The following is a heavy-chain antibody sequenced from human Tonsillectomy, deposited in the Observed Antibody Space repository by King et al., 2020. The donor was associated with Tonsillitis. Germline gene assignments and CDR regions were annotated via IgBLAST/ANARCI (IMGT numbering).Heavy chain of an antibody. CDR1: GFTFINYG. CDR3: ATGDYGYYFDY. V-gene: IGHV3-30*02. CDR2: IRYDGSNK. J-gene: IGHJ4*02. D-gene: IGHD4-17*01. Sequence: HVQLVQSGGGVVQPGGSLRLSCAASGFTFINYGIHWVRQAPGKGLEWVAFIRYDGSNKYYVDSVKGRLTISRDNSKNTLYLQMSSLRAEDTAVYYCATGDYGYYFDYWGQGTLVTVSS.